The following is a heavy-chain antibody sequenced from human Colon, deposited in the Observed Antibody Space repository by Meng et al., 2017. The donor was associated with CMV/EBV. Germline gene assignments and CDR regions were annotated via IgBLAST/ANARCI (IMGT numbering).Heavy chain of an antibody. J-gene: IGHJ1*01. CDR1: GYTFTGYY. V-gene: IGHV1-2*02. CDR2: INPNSGGT. Sequence: VRVVQSGAEVKKPGASVKVSCKASGYTFTGYYMHWVRQAPGQGLEWMGWINPNSGGTNYAQKFQGRVTMTRDTSISTAYMELSRLRSDDTAVYYCATVSSGYYLYFQHWGQGTLVTVSS. CDR3: ATVSSGYYLYFQH. D-gene: IGHD3-22*01.